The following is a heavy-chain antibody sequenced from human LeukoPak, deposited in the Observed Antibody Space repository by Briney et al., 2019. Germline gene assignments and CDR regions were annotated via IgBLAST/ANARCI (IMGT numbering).Heavy chain of an antibody. CDR1: GFTFSSYA. CDR3: AKDDAWLRFGE. CDR2: ISGSGGST. Sequence: PGGSLRLSCAASGFTFSSYAMSWVRQAPGKGLEWVSSISGSGGSTYYADSVKGRFTISRDNSKNTLYLQMNSLTAEDTAVYYCAKDDAWLRFGEWSQGTLVTVSS. V-gene: IGHV3-23*01. D-gene: IGHD3-10*01. J-gene: IGHJ4*02.